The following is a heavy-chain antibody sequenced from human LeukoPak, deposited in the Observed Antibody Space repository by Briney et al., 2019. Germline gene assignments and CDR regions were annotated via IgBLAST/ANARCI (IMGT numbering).Heavy chain of an antibody. V-gene: IGHV3-23*01. Sequence: GGSLRLSCAASGFTFSSYAMTWVRQAPGKGPEWVSGISGGGTTYYADSVKGRFTISRDNSKNTVYLQINSLRAEDTAMYYCAKVSSAWSIDYWGQGTLVTVSS. D-gene: IGHD6-19*01. CDR2: ISGGGTT. CDR1: GFTFSSYA. CDR3: AKVSSAWSIDY. J-gene: IGHJ4*02.